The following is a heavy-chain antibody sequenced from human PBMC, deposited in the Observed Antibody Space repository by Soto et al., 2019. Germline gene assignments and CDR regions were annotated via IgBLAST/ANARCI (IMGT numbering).Heavy chain of an antibody. V-gene: IGHV1-69*13. J-gene: IGHJ6*02. CDR2: IIPIFGTA. Sequence: GASVKVSCKASGGTFSSYAISWVRQAPGQGLEWMGGIIPIFGTANYAQKFQGRVTITADESTSTAYMELSSLRSEDTAVYYCARCARDIVVVVAARDYYGMDVWGQGTTLTVSS. D-gene: IGHD2-15*01. CDR1: GGTFSSYA. CDR3: ARCARDIVVVVAARDYYGMDV.